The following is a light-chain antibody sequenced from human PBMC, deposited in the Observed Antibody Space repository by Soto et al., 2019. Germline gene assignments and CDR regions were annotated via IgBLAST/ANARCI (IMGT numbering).Light chain of an antibody. J-gene: IGLJ3*02. CDR3: AAWDDSLTGWV. Sequence: QLVLTQPPSASGTPGQRVTISCSGSSSNIGSNTVNWYRQLPGTAPKLLIYSNIQRPSGVPNRFSGSKSGTSASLAISGLQSEDEADYYCAAWDDSLTGWVFGGGTKVTVL. CDR1: SSNIGSNT. CDR2: SNI. V-gene: IGLV1-44*01.